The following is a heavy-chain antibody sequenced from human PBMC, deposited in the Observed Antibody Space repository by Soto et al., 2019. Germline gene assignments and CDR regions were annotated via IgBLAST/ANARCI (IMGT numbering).Heavy chain of an antibody. D-gene: IGHD6-13*01. J-gene: IGHJ5*02. CDR2: IYHSGTT. Sequence: QVQLQASGPGLVKPSGTLSLTCAVSGGSITSTNWWSWVRQPPWKGLEWIGEIYHSGTTNYNPSLKSRGTISVDKSKNQCSLKLTSVTAADTAVYYCARDRGIGAAGSWGQGILVTVSS. CDR1: GGSITSTNW. CDR3: ARDRGIGAAGS. V-gene: IGHV4-4*02.